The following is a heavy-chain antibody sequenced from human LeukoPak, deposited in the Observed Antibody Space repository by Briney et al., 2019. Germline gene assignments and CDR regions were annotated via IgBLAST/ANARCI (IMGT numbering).Heavy chain of an antibody. CDR2: ISSSGSTI. CDR1: GFTFSSYE. CDR3: ATALHYYGSGTVGY. Sequence: GGSLRLSCAASGFTFSSYEMNWVRQAPGKGLEWVSYISSSGSTIYYADSVKGRFTISRDNSKNTLYLQMNSLRAEDTAVYYCATALHYYGSGTVGYWGQGTLVTVSS. V-gene: IGHV3-48*03. D-gene: IGHD3-10*01. J-gene: IGHJ4*02.